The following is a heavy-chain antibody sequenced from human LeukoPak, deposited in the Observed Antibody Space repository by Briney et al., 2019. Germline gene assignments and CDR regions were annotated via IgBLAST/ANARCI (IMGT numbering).Heavy chain of an antibody. J-gene: IGHJ4*02. CDR3: ATRRYDSSGFDH. Sequence: GGSLRLSCAASGFTFSSYAMNWVRQAPGKGLEWVSISGSGGDTYYADSVKGRFTISRDNSKNTLYLQMNSLRAEDTAVYYCATRRYDSSGFDHWGQGTLVTVSS. CDR2: SGSGGDT. CDR1: GFTFSSYA. V-gene: IGHV3-23*01. D-gene: IGHD3-22*01.